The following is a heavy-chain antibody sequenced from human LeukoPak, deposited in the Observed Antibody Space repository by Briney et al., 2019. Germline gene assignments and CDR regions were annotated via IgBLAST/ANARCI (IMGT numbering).Heavy chain of an antibody. CDR1: VDRVSTSGVA. V-gene: IGHV6-1*01. CDR2: TYYTSKWNT. CDR3: ARGRASAFDV. J-gene: IGHJ3*01. D-gene: IGHD6-25*01. Sequence: SQTLSLTCAISVDRVSTSGVAWNWVRQSPSRGLEWLGRTYYTSKWNTDYAVSVKGRIVVNPDTSKNQFSLQLNSVTSEDTAVYYCARGRASAFDVWGQGTMVTVSS.